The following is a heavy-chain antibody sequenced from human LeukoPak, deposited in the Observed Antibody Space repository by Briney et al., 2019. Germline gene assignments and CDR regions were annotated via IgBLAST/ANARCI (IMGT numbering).Heavy chain of an antibody. CDR1: GGSISSGSYY. V-gene: IGHV4-39*01. CDR3: ARLDSGDYFFDY. D-gene: IGHD4-17*01. J-gene: IGHJ4*02. CDR2: VFYSGTT. Sequence: SETLPLTCTVSGGSISSGSYYWGWIRQPPGKGLEWLGTVFYSGTTYYNPSLKSRVIISVDTSKNQFSLGLRSVTAADTAVYYCARLDSGDYFFDYWGQGTLVTVSS.